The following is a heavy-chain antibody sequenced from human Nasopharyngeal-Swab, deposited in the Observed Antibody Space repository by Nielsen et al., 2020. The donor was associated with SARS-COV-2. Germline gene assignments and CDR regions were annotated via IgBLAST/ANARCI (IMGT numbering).Heavy chain of an antibody. CDR1: GFTFKKYD. CDR3: ARGDSIWY. D-gene: IGHD2-21*02. CDR2: ISSSSSYI. Sequence: GGSLRLYCAASGFTFKKYDMNWVRQAPGKGLEWFSSISSSSSYIYYEDSGKGRFTISRDNAKNSLYLQMNSLRAEDTAVYYCARGDSIWYWGQGTLVTVSS. V-gene: IGHV3-21*01. J-gene: IGHJ4*02.